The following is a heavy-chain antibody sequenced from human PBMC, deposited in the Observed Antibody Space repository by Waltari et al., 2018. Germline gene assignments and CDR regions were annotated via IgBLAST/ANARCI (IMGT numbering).Heavy chain of an antibody. CDR2: IKEDGSEK. Sequence: EVQVVDSGGGLVQPGGSLRLSCAASGFTVSNQWMSWVRQAPGKGLEWVANIKEDGSEKNYADSVKGRFTISRDNTKNSLYLQMNSLRAEDTAVYYCAKGVGWLDPWGQGTLVIVSS. CDR1: GFTVSNQW. V-gene: IGHV3-7*01. J-gene: IGHJ5*02. D-gene: IGHD2-15*01. CDR3: AKGVGWLDP.